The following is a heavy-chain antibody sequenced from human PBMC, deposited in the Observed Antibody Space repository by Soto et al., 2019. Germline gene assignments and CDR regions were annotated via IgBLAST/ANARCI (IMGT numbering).Heavy chain of an antibody. CDR2: MNPSSGNT. V-gene: IGHV1-8*02. Sequence: ASVKVSCKASGYTFAHYDINWVRQGSGQGLEWMGWMNPSSGNTGFAQKFQGRVTMTRDTSTTTAYMELSSLTTDDTAVYYCARGKGPDYSEPFNWLDPWGQGALVTVSS. D-gene: IGHD4-4*01. J-gene: IGHJ5*02. CDR3: ARGKGPDYSEPFNWLDP. CDR1: GYTFAHYD.